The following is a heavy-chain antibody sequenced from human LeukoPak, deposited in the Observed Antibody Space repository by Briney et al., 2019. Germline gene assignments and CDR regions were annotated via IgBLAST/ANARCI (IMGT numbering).Heavy chain of an antibody. D-gene: IGHD3-16*01. V-gene: IGHV3-23*01. J-gene: IGHJ3*02. CDR2: ISGSGVST. CDR3: AKRSLGAFDI. Sequence: GGSLRLSCAASGFTFSSYAMSWVRQAPGEGLEWVSGISGSGVSTYYAASVKGRFTISRDNSKNTLYLQMNSLRAEDTAVYYCAKRSLGAFDIWGQGTTVTVSS. CDR1: GFTFSSYA.